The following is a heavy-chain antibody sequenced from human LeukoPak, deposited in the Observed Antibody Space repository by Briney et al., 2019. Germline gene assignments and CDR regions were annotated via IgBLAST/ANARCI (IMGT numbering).Heavy chain of an antibody. V-gene: IGHV4-39*01. CDR3: ARPNYYDSSGYFN. D-gene: IGHD3-22*01. J-gene: IGHJ4*02. CDR1: GGSISSSSYY. Sequence: SETLSLTCTVSGGSISSSSYYWGWIRQPPGEGLEWIGSIYYSGSTYYNPSLKSRITISVDTSKNQFSLKLTSVTAADTAVYYCARPNYYDSSGYFNWGQGTLVTVSS. CDR2: IYYSGST.